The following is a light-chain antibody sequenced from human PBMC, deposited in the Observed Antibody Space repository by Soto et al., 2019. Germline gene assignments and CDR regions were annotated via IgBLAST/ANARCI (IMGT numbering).Light chain of an antibody. J-gene: IGKJ3*01. CDR2: GAS. CDR3: QQSYTAVFT. Sequence: DIQMTQSPSSLSASVGDRVTITCRSSQNIRNYLNWYQQKPGKSPNLLIYGASSLLSGVPSRFSGSGSETDFTLTINNLQPEDFATYYCQQSYTAVFTFGPGTNVDIK. CDR1: QNIRNY. V-gene: IGKV1-39*01.